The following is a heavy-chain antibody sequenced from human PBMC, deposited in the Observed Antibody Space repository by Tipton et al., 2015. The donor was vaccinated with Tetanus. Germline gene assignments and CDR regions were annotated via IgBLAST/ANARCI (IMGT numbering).Heavy chain of an antibody. Sequence: PSRSLEWLGRTYYRSEWYYDYAVSVKSRITINPDTSKNQLSLQLNSVTPDDTAVYYCARSRGGDLDYWGQGTLVTVSS. CDR3: ARSRGGDLDY. CDR2: TYYRSEWYY. J-gene: IGHJ4*02. V-gene: IGHV6-1*01. D-gene: IGHD4-17*01.